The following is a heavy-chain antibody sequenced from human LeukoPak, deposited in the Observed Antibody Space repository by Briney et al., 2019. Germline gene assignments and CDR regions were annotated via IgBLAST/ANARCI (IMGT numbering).Heavy chain of an antibody. CDR2: ISSSGDYT. V-gene: IGHV3-23*01. CDR1: GFTFSSYV. CDR3: AKRMGGSGTYYFDY. J-gene: IGHJ4*02. Sequence: GGSLRLTCAASGFTFSSYVMNWVRRAPGKGLEWVSGISSSGDYTNYADSVKGRFTSSRDNSKNTLYLQMNSLRADDTAVYYCAKRMGGSGTYYFDYWGQVTLVTVSS. D-gene: IGHD3-10*01.